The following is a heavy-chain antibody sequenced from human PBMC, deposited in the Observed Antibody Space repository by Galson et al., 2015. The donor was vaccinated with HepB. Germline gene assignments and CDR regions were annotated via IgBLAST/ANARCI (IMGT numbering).Heavy chain of an antibody. V-gene: IGHV3-30*18. CDR3: AKAGNYYDSSVRGGMDV. CDR1: GFTFRSYG. CDR2: ISYDGSNK. D-gene: IGHD3-22*01. J-gene: IGHJ6*02. Sequence: SCAASGFTFRSYGMHWVRQAPGKGLEWVAVISYDGSNKYYADSVKGRFTISRDNSKNTLYLQMNSLRAEDTAVYYCAKAGNYYDSSVRGGMDVWGQGTTVTVSS.